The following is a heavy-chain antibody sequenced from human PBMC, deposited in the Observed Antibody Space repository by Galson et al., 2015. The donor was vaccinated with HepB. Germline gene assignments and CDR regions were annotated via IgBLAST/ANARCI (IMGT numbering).Heavy chain of an antibody. CDR2: IIPILGIA. Sequence: SVKVSCKASGGTFSSYAISWVRQAPGQGLEWMGGIIPILGIANYAQKFQGRVTITADKSTSTAYMELSSLRSEDTAVYYCARAVHVLRFLEWTYWGQGTLVTVSS. J-gene: IGHJ4*02. CDR1: GGTFSSYA. V-gene: IGHV1-69*10. D-gene: IGHD3-3*01. CDR3: ARAVHVLRFLEWTY.